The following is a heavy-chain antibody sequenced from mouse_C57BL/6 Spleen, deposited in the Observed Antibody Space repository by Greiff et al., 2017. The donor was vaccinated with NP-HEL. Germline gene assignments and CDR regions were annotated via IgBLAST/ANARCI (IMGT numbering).Heavy chain of an antibody. CDR3: AQTTVVAGDFDY. V-gene: IGHV1-22*01. CDR2: INPNNGGT. CDR1: GYTFTDYN. J-gene: IGHJ2*01. Sequence: VQLKESGPELVKPGASVKMSCKASGYTFTDYNMHWVKQSHGKSLEWIGYINPNNGGTSYNQKFKGKATLTVNKSSSTAYMELRSLTSEDSAVYYCAQTTVVAGDFDYWGQGTTLTVSS. D-gene: IGHD1-1*01.